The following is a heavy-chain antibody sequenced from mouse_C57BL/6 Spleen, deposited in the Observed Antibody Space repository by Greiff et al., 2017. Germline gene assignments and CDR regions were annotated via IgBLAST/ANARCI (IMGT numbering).Heavy chain of an antibody. CDR1: GYSFTDYN. CDR3: ARRGTGTGYFDV. CDR2: INPNYGTT. D-gene: IGHD4-1*01. J-gene: IGHJ1*03. V-gene: IGHV1-39*01. Sequence: VEPGASVKISCKASGYSFTDYNMNWVKQSNGKSLEWIGVINPNYGTTSYNQKFKGKATLTVDQSSSTAYMQLNSLTSEDSAVFYCARRGTGTGYFDVWGKGTTVTVSS.